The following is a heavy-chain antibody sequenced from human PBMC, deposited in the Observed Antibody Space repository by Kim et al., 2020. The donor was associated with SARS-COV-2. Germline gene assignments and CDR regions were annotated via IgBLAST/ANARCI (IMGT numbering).Heavy chain of an antibody. D-gene: IGHD3-22*01. CDR3: ARDRGYYDSSGYYVGGYFYY. CDR1: GFTFSSYA. J-gene: IGHJ4*02. V-gene: IGHV3-64*01. CDR2: ISSNGGST. Sequence: GGSLRLSCAASGFTFSSYAMHWVRQAPGKGLEYVSAISSNGGSTYYANSVKGRFTISRDNSKNTLYLQMGSLRAEDMAVYYCARDRGYYDSSGYYVGGYFYYWGQGTLVTVSS.